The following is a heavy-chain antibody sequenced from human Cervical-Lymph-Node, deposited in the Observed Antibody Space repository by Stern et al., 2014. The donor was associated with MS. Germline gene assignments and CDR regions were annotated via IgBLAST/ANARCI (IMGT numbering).Heavy chain of an antibody. J-gene: IGHJ4*02. CDR1: GYTFTSYY. CDR3: SRVSGDSSGYLTLDY. V-gene: IGHV1-46*01. CDR2: INPSGGST. Sequence: QVQLVQSGAEVKKPGASVKVSCKASGYTFTSYYMHWVRQAPGQGLEWMGIINPSGGSTSYAQKFQGRVNMTRDKSKSTVYMDLSSLRSEDTAVYYCSRVSGDSSGYLTLDYWGQGTLVTVSS. D-gene: IGHD3-22*01.